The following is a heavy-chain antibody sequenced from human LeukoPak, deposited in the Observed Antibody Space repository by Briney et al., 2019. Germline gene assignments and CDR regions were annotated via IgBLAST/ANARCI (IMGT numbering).Heavy chain of an antibody. Sequence: GGSLRLSCAASGFTLSSYSMNWVRQAPGKGLEWVSSISSSSSYIYYADSVKGRFTISRDNAKNSLYLQMNSLRAEDTAVYYCARDGQEGFDYWGQGTLVTVSS. CDR2: ISSSSSYI. CDR1: GFTLSSYS. V-gene: IGHV3-21*01. CDR3: ARDGQEGFDY. J-gene: IGHJ4*02.